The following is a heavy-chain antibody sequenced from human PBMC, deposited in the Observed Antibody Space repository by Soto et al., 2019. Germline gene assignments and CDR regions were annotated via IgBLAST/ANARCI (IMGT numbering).Heavy chain of an antibody. CDR1: GYTFTGYY. CDR3: ARAVDTAMAGGAFDI. J-gene: IGHJ3*02. CDR2: INPNSGGT. V-gene: IGHV1-2*04. D-gene: IGHD5-18*01. Sequence: QVPLVQSGAEVKKPGASVKVSCKASGYTFTGYYMHWVRQAPGQGLEWMGWINPNSGGTNYAQKFQGWVTMTRDTSISTAYMELSRLRSDDTAVYYCARAVDTAMAGGAFDIWGQGTMVTVSS.